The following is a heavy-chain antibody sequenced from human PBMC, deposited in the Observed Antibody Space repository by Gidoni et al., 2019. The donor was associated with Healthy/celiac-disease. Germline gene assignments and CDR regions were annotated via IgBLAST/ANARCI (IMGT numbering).Heavy chain of an antibody. J-gene: IGHJ4*02. V-gene: IGHV1-69*01. CDR3: ARDQSPYYYDSSGYSFDY. Sequence: QVQLVQSGAEVKKPGSSVKVSCKASGGTFSRSAISWVRQAPGQGLEWMGGIIPIFGTANYAQKFQGRVTITADESTSTAYMELSSLRSEDTAVYYCARDQSPYYYDSSGYSFDYWGQGTLVTVSS. D-gene: IGHD3-22*01. CDR2: IIPIFGTA. CDR1: GGTFSRSA.